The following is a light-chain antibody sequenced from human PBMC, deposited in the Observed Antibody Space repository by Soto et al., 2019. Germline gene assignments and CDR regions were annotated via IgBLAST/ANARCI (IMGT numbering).Light chain of an antibody. CDR3: QQYRNSPPWT. CDR1: QIVSSRY. CDR2: GSS. V-gene: IGKV3-20*01. J-gene: IGKJ1*01. Sequence: EIVVTQSPATLSVSPGERATLSCRASQIVSSRYLASHQQKPGQARRLLIYGSSSTAPGIPDRFSGSGSGTDFTLTISTLESEDFAVYYCQQYRNSPPWTFGQGTKVDIK.